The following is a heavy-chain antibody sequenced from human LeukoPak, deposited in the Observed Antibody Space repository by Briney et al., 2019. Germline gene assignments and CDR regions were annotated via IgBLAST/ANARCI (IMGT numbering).Heavy chain of an antibody. CDR1: GFTFSSYG. D-gene: IGHD4-17*01. CDR3: ANDGYGDYVIDY. Sequence: EGALRLSCAASGFTFSSYGMHWVRQAPGKGLEWVAFIRYDGSNKYYADSVKGRFTISRDNSKNTLYLQMNSLRAEDTAVYYCANDGYGDYVIDYWGQGTLVTVSS. J-gene: IGHJ4*02. CDR2: IRYDGSNK. V-gene: IGHV3-30*02.